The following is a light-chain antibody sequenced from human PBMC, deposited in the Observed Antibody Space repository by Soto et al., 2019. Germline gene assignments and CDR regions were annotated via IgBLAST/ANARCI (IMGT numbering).Light chain of an antibody. Sequence: DIQMTQSPSSLSASVGDRVTITCRASQAISPYLAWYQQKPGKVPTLLIYAASTLQSGVPSRFSGSGSGTDFTLTISSLQPEDAATYYCQKFNAVPTFGGGTKVEI. J-gene: IGKJ4*01. CDR1: QAISPY. CDR3: QKFNAVPT. V-gene: IGKV1-27*01. CDR2: AAS.